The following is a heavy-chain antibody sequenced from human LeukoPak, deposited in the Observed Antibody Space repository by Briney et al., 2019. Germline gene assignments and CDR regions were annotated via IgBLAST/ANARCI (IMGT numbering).Heavy chain of an antibody. V-gene: IGHV1-2*02. Sequence: ASVKVSCKASGYTFTGYYMHWVRQAPGQGLEWMGWINPNSGGTNYAQKFQGRVTMTRDTSISTVYMELSRLRSDDTAVYYCRLAVDAFDIWGQGTMVTVSS. CDR3: RLAVDAFDI. J-gene: IGHJ3*02. D-gene: IGHD3-16*01. CDR2: INPNSGGT. CDR1: GYTFTGYY.